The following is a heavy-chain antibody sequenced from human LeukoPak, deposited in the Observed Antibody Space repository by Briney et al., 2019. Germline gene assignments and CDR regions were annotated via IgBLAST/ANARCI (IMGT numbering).Heavy chain of an antibody. CDR2: IIPIFGTA. CDR1: GGTFSSYA. CDR3: ARDLGIISGSYYVPFFDY. V-gene: IGHV1-69*05. Sequence: SVKVSCKASGGTFSSYAISWVRQAPGQGLEWMGRIIPIFGTANYAQKFQGRVTITTDESTCTAYMELSSLRSEDTAVYYCARDLGIISGSYYVPFFDYWGQGTLVTVSS. D-gene: IGHD1-26*01. J-gene: IGHJ4*02.